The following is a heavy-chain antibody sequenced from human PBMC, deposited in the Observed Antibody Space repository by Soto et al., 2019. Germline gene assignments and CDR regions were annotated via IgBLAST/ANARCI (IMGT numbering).Heavy chain of an antibody. Sequence: GASVKVSWKASGGTYSSYTMCWARQYHGQGLEWMGRIIPILGIANYAQKFQGRVTITADKSTSTAYMELSSLRSEDTAVYYCASGVYSSSWSVQLGYLGHGTLVTVSS. CDR2: IIPILGIA. V-gene: IGHV1-69*02. CDR3: ASGVYSSSWSVQLGY. J-gene: IGHJ4*01. CDR1: GGTYSSYT. D-gene: IGHD6-13*01.